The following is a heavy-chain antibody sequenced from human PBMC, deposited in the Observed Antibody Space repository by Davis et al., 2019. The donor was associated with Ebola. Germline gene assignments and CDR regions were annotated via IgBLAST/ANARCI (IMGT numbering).Heavy chain of an antibody. CDR3: ARRLRITMVQGVTGFDY. CDR2: IIPILGIA. CDR1: GGTFISYA. V-gene: IGHV1-69*04. Sequence: AASVKVSCKASGGTFISYAISWVRQAPGQGLEWMGRIIPILGIANYAQKFQGRVTITADKSTSTAYMELSSLRSEDTAVYYCARRLRITMVQGVTGFDYWGQGTLVTVSS. D-gene: IGHD3-10*01. J-gene: IGHJ4*02.